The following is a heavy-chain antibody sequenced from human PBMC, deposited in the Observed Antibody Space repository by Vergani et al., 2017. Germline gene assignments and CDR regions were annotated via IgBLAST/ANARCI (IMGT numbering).Heavy chain of an antibody. Sequence: EVQLVESGGGLVKPGGSLRLSCAASGFTFSSYSMNWVRQAPGKGLEWVSSISSSSSYIYYADSVKGRFTISRDNAKNSMYLQMNSLRAEDTAVYYCAIDYQDSYYDSSGYNDAFDIWGQGTMVTVSS. V-gene: IGHV3-21*01. D-gene: IGHD3-22*01. CDR2: ISSSSSYI. CDR3: AIDYQDSYYDSSGYNDAFDI. CDR1: GFTFSSYS. J-gene: IGHJ3*02.